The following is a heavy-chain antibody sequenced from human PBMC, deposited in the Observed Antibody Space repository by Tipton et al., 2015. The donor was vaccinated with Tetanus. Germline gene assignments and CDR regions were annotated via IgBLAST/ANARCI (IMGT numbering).Heavy chain of an antibody. D-gene: IGHD2-21*01. CDR1: GYRFTDYW. V-gene: IGHV5-51*01. J-gene: IGHJ5*02. CDR2: IYPDDSDT. Sequence: VQLVQSGAEVKKAGESLKISCKGSGYRFTDYWIGWVRQMPGKGLEWMGIIYPDDSDTKYSPTFQGQVTISVDKSSSTAYLQWSSLKASDTAMYYCARHGVKTLHSWFDPWGQGTQVIVSS. CDR3: ARHGVKTLHSWFDP.